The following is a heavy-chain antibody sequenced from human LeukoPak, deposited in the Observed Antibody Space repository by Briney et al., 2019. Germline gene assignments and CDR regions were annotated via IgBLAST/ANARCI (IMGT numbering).Heavy chain of an antibody. J-gene: IGHJ4*02. CDR3: ANPPADYYDSRDYFDY. V-gene: IGHV1-69*04. Sequence: ASVKVSCKASGGTFSSYVISWVRQAPGQGLEWMGRIIPILGIANYAQKFQGRVTITADKSTSTAYMELSSLRSEDTAVYYCANPPADYYDSRDYFDYWGQGTLVTVSS. CDR2: IIPILGIA. D-gene: IGHD3-22*01. CDR1: GGTFSSYV.